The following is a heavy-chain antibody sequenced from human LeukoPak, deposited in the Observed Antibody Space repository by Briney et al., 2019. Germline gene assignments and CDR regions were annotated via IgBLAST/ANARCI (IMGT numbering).Heavy chain of an antibody. V-gene: IGHV4-61*02. CDR1: LGSISSGSHY. CDR3: AREFES. J-gene: IGHJ5*01. CDR2: IYTSGTT. Sequence: SQTLSLTCTVSLGSISSGSHYWSWIRQPAGKGLEWIGLIYTSGTTKTNPSLESRVTISLDTSKNQFSLKLGSVTAADTAVYYCAREFESWGQGTLVTVSS.